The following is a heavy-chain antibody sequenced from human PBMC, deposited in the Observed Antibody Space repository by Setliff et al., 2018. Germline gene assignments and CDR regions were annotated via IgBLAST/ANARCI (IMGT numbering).Heavy chain of an antibody. Sequence: PSETLSLTCTVSGDSIINYYWSWIRQPPGKGLEWIGYIYASGSTNYNPSLKSRVTLSVDTSKNQFSLKVSSVTAADTAVYYCARAPPNRYSGSYEYFYMDVWGKGTTVTVSS. V-gene: IGHV4-4*08. CDR1: GDSIINYY. CDR3: ARAPPNRYSGSYEYFYMDV. CDR2: IYASGST. J-gene: IGHJ6*03. D-gene: IGHD1-26*01.